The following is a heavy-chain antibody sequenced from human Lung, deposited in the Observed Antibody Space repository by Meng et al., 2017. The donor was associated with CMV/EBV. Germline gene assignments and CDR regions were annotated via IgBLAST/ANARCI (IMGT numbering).Heavy chain of an antibody. CDR2: IHPHRGDT. J-gene: IGHJ4*02. CDR1: GYTFTAHY. D-gene: IGHD7-27*01. Sequence: ASXXVSCKASGYTFTAHYFHWVRQAPGQGLEWMGWIHPHRGDTNYAQQFQGRVTLTRDTSINTGYMELTRLTSDDTAVYYCARDNNWGPGYWGQGTLVTVSS. V-gene: IGHV1-2*02. CDR3: ARDNNWGPGY.